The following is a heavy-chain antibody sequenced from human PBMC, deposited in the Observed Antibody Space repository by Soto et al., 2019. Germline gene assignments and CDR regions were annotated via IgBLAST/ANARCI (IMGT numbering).Heavy chain of an antibody. J-gene: IGHJ3*02. CDR2: ISGSGGST. Sequence: GGSLRLSCAASGFTFSSYAMSWVRQAPGKGLEWVSAISGSGGSTYYADSVKGRFTISRDNSKNTLYLQMNSLRAEDTAVYYCARVYTVTLDAFDIWGQGTMVTVSS. CDR1: GFTFSSYA. CDR3: ARVYTVTLDAFDI. V-gene: IGHV3-23*01. D-gene: IGHD4-4*01.